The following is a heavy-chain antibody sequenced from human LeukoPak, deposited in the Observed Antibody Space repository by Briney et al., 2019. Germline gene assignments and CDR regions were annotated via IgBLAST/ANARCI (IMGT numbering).Heavy chain of an antibody. J-gene: IGHJ4*02. V-gene: IGHV4-34*01. CDR3: ARGIGFMVADY. CDR2: IDHSRTT. CDR1: GGSFSAYY. Sequence: SETLSLTCAVDGGSFSAYYWSWISQPTGKGLEWSGDIDHSRTTNYNTSLKSRVTISIDTSKNQFSLKLSSVTAADTAVYYCARGIGFMVADYWGQGTLVTVSS. D-gene: IGHD3-10*01.